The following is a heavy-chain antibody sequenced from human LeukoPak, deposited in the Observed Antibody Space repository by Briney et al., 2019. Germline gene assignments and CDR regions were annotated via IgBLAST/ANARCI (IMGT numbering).Heavy chain of an antibody. Sequence: GGSMRLSCAAFTFSFSIYAMSWVRQAPGKGLEWVSAISAIVVSTYYADSVKGRFTFSRDNSKNTLYLQAYRLRTGDTAVYYCAKVTGLPHFDYWGQGTLVKVSS. CDR3: AKVTGLPHFDY. D-gene: IGHD2-21*02. CDR1: TFSFSIYA. J-gene: IGHJ4*02. V-gene: IGHV3-23*01. CDR2: ISAIVVST.